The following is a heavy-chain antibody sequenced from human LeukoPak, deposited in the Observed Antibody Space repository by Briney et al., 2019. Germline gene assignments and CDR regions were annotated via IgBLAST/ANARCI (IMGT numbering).Heavy chain of an antibody. CDR3: ARGFGSTWLEY. CDR1: GYSFTSYW. V-gene: IGHV5-51*01. J-gene: IGHJ1*01. CDR2: IYPGDSDT. D-gene: IGHD6-13*01. Sequence: GESLQLSCKGSGYSFTSYWIGWVRQMPGKGLEWMGIIYPGDSDTGYSPSFQGQVTISADKSLTTAYLQWSSLKASDTAMYYCARGFGSTWLEYWGEGSSVTVSS.